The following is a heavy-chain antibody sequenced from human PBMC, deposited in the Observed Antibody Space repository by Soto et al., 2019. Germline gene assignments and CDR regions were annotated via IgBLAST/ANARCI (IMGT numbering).Heavy chain of an antibody. D-gene: IGHD2-21*02. V-gene: IGHV4-59*01. CDR2: IYYSGST. Sequence: PSETLSLTCTVSGGSISSYYWSWIRQPPGKGLEWIGYIYYSGSTNYNPSLKSRVTISVDTSKNQFSLKLNSVTAADTAVYYCARDLWGYCGTDCYPLDVWGQGTMVTVS. CDR1: GGSISSYY. CDR3: ARDLWGYCGTDCYPLDV. J-gene: IGHJ6*02.